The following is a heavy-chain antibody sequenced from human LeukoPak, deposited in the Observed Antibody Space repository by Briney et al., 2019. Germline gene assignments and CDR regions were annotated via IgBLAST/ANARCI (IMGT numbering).Heavy chain of an antibody. CDR1: GFTFSSYA. CDR2: ISAAGGST. CDR3: AKDQGDSSGYPLYFFDY. D-gene: IGHD3-22*01. Sequence: PGGSLRLSCAASGFTFSSYAMSWVRQAPGKGLEWVSTISAAGGSTYYADSVKGRFTISRDNSKNTLYVQMNSLRAEDAAVYYCAKDQGDSSGYPLYFFDYWGRGALVPVSS. V-gene: IGHV3-23*01. J-gene: IGHJ4*02.